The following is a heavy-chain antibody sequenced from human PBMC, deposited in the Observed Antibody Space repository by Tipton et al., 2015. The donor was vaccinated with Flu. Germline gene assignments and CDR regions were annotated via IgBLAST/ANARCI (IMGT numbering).Heavy chain of an antibody. D-gene: IGHD4-11*01. Sequence: GLVKPSETLSLTCTVSGGSISSSSYYWGWIRQPPGKGLEWIGSISYSGRTYYNPSLESRVTISIDTSKNQFSLNMRSVTAADMAVYYCARRDYSNYVSDPKSWFDPWGQGTLVAVSS. J-gene: IGHJ5*02. CDR2: ISYSGRT. CDR1: GGSISSSSYY. V-gene: IGHV4-39*07. CDR3: ARRDYSNYVSDPKSWFDP.